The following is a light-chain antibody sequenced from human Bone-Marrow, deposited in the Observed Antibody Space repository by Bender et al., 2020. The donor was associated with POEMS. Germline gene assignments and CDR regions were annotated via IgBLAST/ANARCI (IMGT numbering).Light chain of an antibody. J-gene: IGLJ1*01. V-gene: IGLV2-23*01. CDR1: KTDVGHYYR. CDR2: EGT. CDR3: CSSAGSTFL. Sequence: QSALTQPASVSGSLGQSITISCTGTKTDVGHYYRVSWYQHLPGRVPKLIIYEGTKRPSGISDRFSASKSGDTASLTISRLQPEDEGDYFCCSSAGSTFLFASGTTVTVL.